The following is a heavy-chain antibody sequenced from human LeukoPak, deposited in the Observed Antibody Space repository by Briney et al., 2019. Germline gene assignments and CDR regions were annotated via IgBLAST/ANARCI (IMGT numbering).Heavy chain of an antibody. Sequence: LRLSCAASGFTFDDYAMHWVRQAPGKGLEWIGCIYDRGPAYYNPSLKSRFSISVDRPKNQFFLNVTSLTAADTAVYYCARSRQASGLFNSWGQGTPVVVSS. J-gene: IGHJ5*01. V-gene: IGHV4-30-2*01. D-gene: IGHD3-10*01. CDR3: ARSRQASGLFNS. CDR1: GFTFDDYA. CDR2: IYDRGPA.